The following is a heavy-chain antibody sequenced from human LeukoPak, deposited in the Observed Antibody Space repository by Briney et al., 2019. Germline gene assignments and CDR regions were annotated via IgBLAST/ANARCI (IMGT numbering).Heavy chain of an antibody. CDR2: ISSSSSTM. CDR3: ARAKMTTAGGVFDY. CDR1: GFSFSSSD. V-gene: IGHV3-48*03. J-gene: IGHJ4*02. Sequence: GGSLRLSCAASGFSFSSSDMNWVRQAPGKGLEWVSYISSSSSTMYYADSVKGRFTISRDNAKNSLYLQMNSLRAEDTAVYYCARAKMTTAGGVFDYWGQGTLVTVSS. D-gene: IGHD6-13*01.